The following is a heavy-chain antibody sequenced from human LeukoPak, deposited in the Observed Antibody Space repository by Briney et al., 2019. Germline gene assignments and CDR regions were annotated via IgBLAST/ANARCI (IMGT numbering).Heavy chain of an antibody. J-gene: IGHJ5*02. Sequence: PSQTLSLTCIVSGGSISSGGYYWSWIRQHPGKGLEWIGYIHYSGSTYYNPSLKSRVTISVDTSKNQFSLKLSSVTAADTAVYYCARIKDSSSWFDPWGQGTLVTVSS. V-gene: IGHV4-31*03. CDR3: ARIKDSSSWFDP. CDR2: IHYSGST. D-gene: IGHD6-13*01. CDR1: GGSISSGGYY.